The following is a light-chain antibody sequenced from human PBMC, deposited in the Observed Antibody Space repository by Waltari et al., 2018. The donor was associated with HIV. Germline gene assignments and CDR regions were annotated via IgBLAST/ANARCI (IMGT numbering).Light chain of an antibody. Sequence: EIVMPQSPATLSVSPGERATLSCRASQRVSSNLAWYQQRPGQAPRLLIYGASTRATGIPARFSGSGSGTEFTLTISSLQSEDFAVYYCQQYNKWPLYTFGQGTKLEIK. J-gene: IGKJ2*01. CDR1: QRVSSN. V-gene: IGKV3-15*01. CDR3: QQYNKWPLYT. CDR2: GAS.